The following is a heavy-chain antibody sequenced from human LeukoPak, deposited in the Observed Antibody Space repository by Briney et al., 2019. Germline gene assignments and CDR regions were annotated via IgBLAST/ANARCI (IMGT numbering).Heavy chain of an antibody. Sequence: SETLSLTCTVSGGSISSYYWSWIRQPPGKGLEWIGEINHSGSTNYNPSLKSRVTISVDTSKNQFSLKLSSVTAADTAVYYCARVSKGSGAAGIGYWGQGTLVTVSS. V-gene: IGHV4-34*01. D-gene: IGHD6-13*01. CDR3: ARVSKGSGAAGIGY. J-gene: IGHJ4*02. CDR1: GGSISSYY. CDR2: INHSGST.